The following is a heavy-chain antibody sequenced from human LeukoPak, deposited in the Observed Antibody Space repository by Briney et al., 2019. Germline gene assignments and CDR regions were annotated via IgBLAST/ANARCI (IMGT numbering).Heavy chain of an antibody. CDR2: IYYSGST. V-gene: IGHV4-31*03. Sequence: SETLSLTCTVSGGSISSGGYYWSWIRQHPGKGLGWIGYIYYSGSTYCNPSLKSRVTISVDTSKNQFSLKLSSVTAADTAVYYCARGRAPYYYGSGSYDAFDIWGQGTMVTVSS. J-gene: IGHJ3*02. CDR1: GGSISSGGYY. CDR3: ARGRAPYYYGSGSYDAFDI. D-gene: IGHD3-10*01.